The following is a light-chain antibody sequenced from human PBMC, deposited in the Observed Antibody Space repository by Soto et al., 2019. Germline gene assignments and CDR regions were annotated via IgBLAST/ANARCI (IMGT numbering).Light chain of an antibody. CDR3: GTWDSSLSASV. J-gene: IGLJ1*01. V-gene: IGLV1-51*02. CDR1: SSNIGNNY. CDR2: ENN. Sequence: QSVLTQPPSVSAAPGQKVTISCSGSSSNIGNNYVSWYQQLPGTAPKLLIYENNKRPSGIPDRFSGSKSGTSATLGITGLQTGDEADYYCGTWDSSLSASVFGTGTKVPV.